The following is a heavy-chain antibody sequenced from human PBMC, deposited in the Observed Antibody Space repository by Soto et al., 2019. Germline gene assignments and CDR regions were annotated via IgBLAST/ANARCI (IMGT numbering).Heavy chain of an antibody. CDR1: GFTFSDHY. V-gene: IGHV3-72*01. CDR3: ARFSGSYTRGLDY. CDR2: SRNKANSYST. D-gene: IGHD1-26*01. J-gene: IGHJ4*02. Sequence: EVQLVESGGGLVQPGGSLRLSCAASGFTFSDHYMDWVRQAPGKGLEWVGRSRNKANSYSTEYAASVKGRFTISRDESKNSLSLQMNSLKTADTAVYYCARFSGSYTRGLDYWGQGTLVTVSS.